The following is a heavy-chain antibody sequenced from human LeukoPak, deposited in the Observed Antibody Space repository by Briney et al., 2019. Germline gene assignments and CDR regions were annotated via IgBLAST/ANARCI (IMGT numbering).Heavy chain of an antibody. CDR3: TTESSGSLPY. Sequence: PGGSLRLSCAAPGFSFSDTYINWVRQIPGTGLEWVGLIKNKADRGEIEYAAPVKDRFTISRDDSKNTVYLQMSSLKTEDTAVYYCTTESSGSLPYWGQGTLVTVSS. V-gene: IGHV3-15*07. D-gene: IGHD1-26*01. J-gene: IGHJ4*02. CDR2: IKNKADRGEI. CDR1: GFSFSDTY.